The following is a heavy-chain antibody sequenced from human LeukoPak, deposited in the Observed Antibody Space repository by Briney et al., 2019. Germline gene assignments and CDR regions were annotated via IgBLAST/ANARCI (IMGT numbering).Heavy chain of an antibody. V-gene: IGHV3-23*01. D-gene: IGHD3-9*01. CDR1: GFTFSSYA. CDR2: ISGSGSGT. Sequence: GGSLRLSCAGSGFTFSSYAMSWVRQAPGKGLEWVSAISGSGSGTYYADSVKGRFTISRDKSKNTLYLQMNSLRAEDTAVYYCAKGRYYDILTGYSTHYFDYWGQGTLVTVSS. CDR3: AKGRYYDILTGYSTHYFDY. J-gene: IGHJ4*02.